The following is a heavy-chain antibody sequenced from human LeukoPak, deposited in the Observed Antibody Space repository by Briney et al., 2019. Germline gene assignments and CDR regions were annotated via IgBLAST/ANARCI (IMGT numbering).Heavy chain of an antibody. Sequence: GGSLRLSCRGSGFTFGDHAMSWVRQAPGKGLEWVGFIRSKAYRGTTEYAPSVKGRFPISRDDSISIAYLQMNTLITEDTAFYHCTRGQIQPWIHNGMDVWGQGTTVTVPS. D-gene: IGHD1-1*01. J-gene: IGHJ6*02. CDR3: TRGQIQPWIHNGMDV. V-gene: IGHV3-49*04. CDR2: IRSKAYRGTT. CDR1: GFTFGDHA.